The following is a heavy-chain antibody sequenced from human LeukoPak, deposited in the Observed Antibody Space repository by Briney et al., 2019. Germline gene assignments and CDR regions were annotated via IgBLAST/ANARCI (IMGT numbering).Heavy chain of an antibody. CDR1: GGSVSSGSYY. CDR3: ARDGVVRGYYYGMDV. D-gene: IGHD3-10*01. Sequence: SETLSLTCTVSGGSVSSGSYYWSWIRQPPGKGLEWIGYIYYSGSTNYNPSLKSRVTISVDTSKNQFSPKLSSVTAADTAVYYCARDGVVRGYYYGMDVWGKGTTVTVSS. CDR2: IYYSGST. V-gene: IGHV4-61*01. J-gene: IGHJ6*04.